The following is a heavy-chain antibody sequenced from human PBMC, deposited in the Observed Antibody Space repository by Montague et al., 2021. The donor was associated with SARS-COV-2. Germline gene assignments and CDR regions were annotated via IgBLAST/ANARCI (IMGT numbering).Heavy chain of an antibody. CDR1: GGSISSYY. J-gene: IGHJ3*02. D-gene: IGHD3-3*01. CDR2: IYYSGST. Sequence: SETLSLTCTVSGGSISSYYWSWIRQPPGKGLEWIGYIYYSGSTNXNPSLKSRVTISVDTSKNQFSLKLSSVTAADTAVYYCARQRRYQLPITIFGVVMADAFDNWGQGNMVTVSS. V-gene: IGHV4-59*08. CDR3: ARQRRYQLPITIFGVVMADAFDN.